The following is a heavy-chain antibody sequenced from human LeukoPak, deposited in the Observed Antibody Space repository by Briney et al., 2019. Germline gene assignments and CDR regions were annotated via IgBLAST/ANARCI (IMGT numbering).Heavy chain of an antibody. J-gene: IGHJ4*02. V-gene: IGHV3-33*01. D-gene: IGHD3-10*01. CDR1: GFTFSSYG. CDR2: IWYDGSNK. CDR3: ARSPNYGSGRYYFDS. Sequence: GGSLRLSCAASGFTFSSYGMHWVRQAPGKGLEWVAVIWYDGSNKYYADSVKGRFTISRDNSKSTLYLQMNSLGAEGTALYYCARSPNYGSGRYYFDSWGQGILVTVSS.